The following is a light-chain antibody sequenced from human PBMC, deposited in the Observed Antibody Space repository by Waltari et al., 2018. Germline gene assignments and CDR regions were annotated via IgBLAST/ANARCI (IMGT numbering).Light chain of an antibody. CDR3: CSYAANSNWV. CDR1: SSDVGGYNY. CDR2: DVT. Sequence: QSALTQPRSVSGSPGQSVTISCTGTSSDVGGYNYVPWYQQHPGQAPKLLIYDVTKRPTGVPDHFSGSKSGNTASLAISGLQAEDEADYYCCSYAANSNWVFGGGTKLTVL. J-gene: IGLJ3*02. V-gene: IGLV2-11*01.